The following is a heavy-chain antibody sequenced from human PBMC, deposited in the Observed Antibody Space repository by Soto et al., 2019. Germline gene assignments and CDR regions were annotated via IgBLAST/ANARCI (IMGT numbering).Heavy chain of an antibody. V-gene: IGHV3-11*01. D-gene: IGHD6-13*01. J-gene: IGHJ6*03. CDR3: AREGVIAAAGLGYYYYYMDV. CDR1: GFTFSDYY. CDR2: ISSSGSTI. Sequence: GGSLRLSCAASGFTFSDYYMSWIRQAPGKGLEWVSYISSSGSTIYYADSVKGRFTISRDNAKNSLYLQMNSLRAEDTAVYYCAREGVIAAAGLGYYYYYMDVWGKGTTVTVSS.